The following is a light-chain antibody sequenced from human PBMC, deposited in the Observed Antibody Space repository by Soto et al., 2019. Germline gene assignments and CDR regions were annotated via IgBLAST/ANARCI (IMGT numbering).Light chain of an antibody. J-gene: IGKJ4*01. Sequence: DIVMTQSPATLSVAPGERVTFSCRASQGVSRKLAWYQHKPGRAPRLLISGASTGATGIPARFSGSGSGTEFTLTISSLQSEDCAIYYCQQYHTWPINFGGGTKGDIK. CDR3: QQYHTWPIN. CDR2: GAS. CDR1: QGVSRK. V-gene: IGKV3-15*01.